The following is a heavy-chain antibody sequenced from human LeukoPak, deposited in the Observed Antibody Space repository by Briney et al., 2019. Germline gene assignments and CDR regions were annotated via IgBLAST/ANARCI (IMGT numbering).Heavy chain of an antibody. CDR1: GGSVSNGNYY. Sequence: PSETLSLTCTVSGGSVSNGNYYWSWLRQPPGKALEWIGYIYYSGNTNYNPSLEGRVTISVDTSKNHFSVKLSSVTAADTAVYYCARSQNYYGSGDYWSQGTLVTASS. J-gene: IGHJ4*02. D-gene: IGHD3-10*01. V-gene: IGHV4-61*03. CDR2: IYYSGNT. CDR3: ARSQNYYGSGDY.